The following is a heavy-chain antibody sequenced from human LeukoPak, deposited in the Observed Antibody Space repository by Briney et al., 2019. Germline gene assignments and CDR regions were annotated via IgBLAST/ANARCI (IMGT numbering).Heavy chain of an antibody. CDR1: GFTFRTYA. Sequence: PGGSLRLSCAASGFTFRTYAMSWGRDAPRKGLEWLSAISVSGGSRDYSGSLKGRFTISRDNSKSTLYLQMTILRAEDTAVYYCASASPRAAAGEVSDFWGQGTLVTVSS. CDR2: ISVSGGSR. J-gene: IGHJ4*02. D-gene: IGHD6-13*01. V-gene: IGHV3-23*01. CDR3: ASASPRAAAGEVSDF.